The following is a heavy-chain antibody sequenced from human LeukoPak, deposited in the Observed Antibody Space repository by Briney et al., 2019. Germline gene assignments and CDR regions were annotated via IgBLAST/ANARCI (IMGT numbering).Heavy chain of an antibody. J-gene: IGHJ4*02. V-gene: IGHV3-23*01. CDR3: AKDVVYYYDSSGYLDY. Sequence: GGSLRLSCAASGFTFSSYAMSWVRQAPGKGREWVSAISGSGGSTYYADSVKGRFTISRDNSKNTLYLQMNSLRAEDTAVYYCAKDVVYYYDSSGYLDYWGQGTLVTVSS. D-gene: IGHD3-22*01. CDR2: ISGSGGST. CDR1: GFTFSSYA.